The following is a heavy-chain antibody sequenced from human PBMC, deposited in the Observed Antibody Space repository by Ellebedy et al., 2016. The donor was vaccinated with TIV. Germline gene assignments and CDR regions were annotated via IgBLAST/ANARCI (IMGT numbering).Heavy chain of an antibody. J-gene: IGHJ3*02. V-gene: IGHV3-30*03. CDR3: AISLIGYCSSISCYTDAFDI. D-gene: IGHD2-2*02. Sequence: GGSLRLXCAASGFTFSSHGMHWVRQAPGKGLEWVAIISYDGSNKYYADSVKGRFTISRDNSKNTLFLQMNSLRDEDTAVYYCAISLIGYCSSISCYTDAFDIWGQGTMVTVSS. CDR1: GFTFSSHG. CDR2: ISYDGSNK.